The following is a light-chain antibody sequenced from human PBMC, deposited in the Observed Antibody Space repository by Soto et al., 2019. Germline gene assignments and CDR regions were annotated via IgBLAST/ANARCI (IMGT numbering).Light chain of an antibody. Sequence: EIVLTQSPATLSVSPGERATLSCRATQSVSNHLAWYQQKPGQAPRLLIHGATTRATGIPARFSGSGSGTEFTLAISSLQSEDFAVYYCQQYNNWPRTFGQGTKVDIK. J-gene: IGKJ1*01. CDR3: QQYNNWPRT. V-gene: IGKV3-15*01. CDR2: GAT. CDR1: QSVSNH.